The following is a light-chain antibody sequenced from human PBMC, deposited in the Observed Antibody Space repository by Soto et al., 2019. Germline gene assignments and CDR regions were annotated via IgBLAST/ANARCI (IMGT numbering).Light chain of an antibody. J-gene: IGLJ3*02. V-gene: IGLV1-47*02. CDR2: ADT. Sequence: QPVLTQPPAASGTPGQRVTISCSGSNSNIGNNYLYWYRQFPGAAPKLLIYADTQRPSGVPDRFSGSKSGTSASLAISGLRSEDEAHYYCASWDDSVSGPLFGGGTKLTVL. CDR3: ASWDDSVSGPL. CDR1: NSNIGNNY.